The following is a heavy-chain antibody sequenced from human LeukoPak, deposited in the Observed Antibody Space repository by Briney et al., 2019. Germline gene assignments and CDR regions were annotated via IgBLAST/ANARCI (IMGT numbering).Heavy chain of an antibody. CDR3: AREDSGDLGVLYCQH. D-gene: IGHD4-17*01. CDR1: GGTFSSYA. Sequence: SVKVSCKASGGTFSSYAISWVRQAPGQGLEWMGGIIPIFGTAHYAQKVQGRVQVPADESTSTAYIELSSLRSEDTAVYYCAREDSGDLGVLYCQHWGQGTLVSVSS. J-gene: IGHJ1*01. CDR2: IIPIFGTA. V-gene: IGHV1-69*01.